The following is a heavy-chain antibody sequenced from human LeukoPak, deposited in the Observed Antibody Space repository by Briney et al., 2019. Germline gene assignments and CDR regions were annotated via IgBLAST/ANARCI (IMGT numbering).Heavy chain of an antibody. D-gene: IGHD3-10*01. J-gene: IGHJ4*02. V-gene: IGHV4-4*07. CDR1: GGSISSYY. CDR3: AREVYYYGSGSYFNY. CDR2: IYTSGST. Sequence: SETPSLTCTVSGGSISSYYWSWIRQPAGKGLEWIGRIYTSGSTNYNPSLKSRVTMSVDTSKNQFSLKLSSVTAADTAVYYCAREVYYYGSGSYFNYWGQGTLVTVSS.